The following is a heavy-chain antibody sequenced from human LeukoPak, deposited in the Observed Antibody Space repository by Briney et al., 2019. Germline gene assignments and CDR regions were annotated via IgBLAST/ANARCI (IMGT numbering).Heavy chain of an antibody. CDR3: ARGSGSSTSFFY. D-gene: IGHD2-2*01. CDR2: IYYSGST. J-gene: IGHJ4*02. CDR1: GGSISSYY. Sequence: PSETLSLTCTVSGGSISSYYWSWIRQPPGKGLEWIGYIYYSGSTNYNPSLKSRVAISVDTSKNQFSLKLSSVTAADTAVYYCARGSGSSTSFFYWGQGTLVTVSS. V-gene: IGHV4-59*01.